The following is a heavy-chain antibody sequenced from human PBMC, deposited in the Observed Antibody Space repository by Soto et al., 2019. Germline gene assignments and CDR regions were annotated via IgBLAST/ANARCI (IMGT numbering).Heavy chain of an antibody. CDR2: IKEDGSAK. CDR3: GRVTCYGEVVEH. J-gene: IGHJ5*02. CDR1: GFSFSKFW. V-gene: IGHV3-7*03. D-gene: IGHD4-17*01. Sequence: EVYLVESGGGLVQPGESLRLSCAASGFSFSKFWMNWVRQAPGKGPQWVANIKEDGSAKSYVDSVKGRFTISRDNTKSLLYLQMNSLRVEGTAVFYCGRVTCYGEVVEHWGQGPRVTV.